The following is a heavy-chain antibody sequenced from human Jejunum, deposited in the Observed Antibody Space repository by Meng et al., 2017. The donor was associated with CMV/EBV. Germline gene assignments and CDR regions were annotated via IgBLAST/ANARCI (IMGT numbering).Heavy chain of an antibody. V-gene: IGHV4-59*08. CDR2: TYDSGST. J-gene: IGHJ4*02. CDR3: ARHQNGGTYPLDY. Sequence: SGAGLVKPPDHLSLTVAVVGASSSTYYWSWIRQPPGKGLEWIGNTYDSGSTNYNPSLASRFTISVYSSKNQFSLKLSSVTAADTAVYYCARHQNGGTYPLDYWGQGTLVTVSS. CDR1: GASSSTYY. D-gene: IGHD3-16*02.